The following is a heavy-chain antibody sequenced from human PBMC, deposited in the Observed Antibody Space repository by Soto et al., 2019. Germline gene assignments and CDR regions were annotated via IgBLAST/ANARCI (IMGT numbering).Heavy chain of an antibody. D-gene: IGHD4-4*01. CDR3: APDGYTVTPNYYYGMDV. Sequence: SETLSITCTVSGGSISSYYWSWIRQPPGKGLEWIGYIYYSGSTNYNPSLKSRVTISVDTSKNQFSLKLSSVTAADTAVYYCAPDGYTVTPNYYYGMDVWGQGTTVTVSS. CDR1: GGSISSYY. V-gene: IGHV4-59*01. CDR2: IYYSGST. J-gene: IGHJ6*02.